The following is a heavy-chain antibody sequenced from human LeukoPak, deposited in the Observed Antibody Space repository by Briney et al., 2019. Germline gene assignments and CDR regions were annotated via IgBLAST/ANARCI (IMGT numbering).Heavy chain of an antibody. CDR1: GGSISSGGYY. D-gene: IGHD1-26*01. CDR2: IYYSGST. CDR3: ARGGSIVGATRNPLPIDY. J-gene: IGHJ4*02. V-gene: IGHV4-61*08. Sequence: SETLSLTCTVSGGSISSGGYYWSWIRQPPGKGLEWIGYIYYSGSTNYNPSLKSRVTISVDTSKNQFSLKLSSVTAADTAVYYCARGGSIVGATRNPLPIDYWGQGTLVTVSS.